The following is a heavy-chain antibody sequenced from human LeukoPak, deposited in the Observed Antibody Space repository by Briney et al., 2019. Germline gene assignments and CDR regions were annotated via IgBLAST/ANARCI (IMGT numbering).Heavy chain of an antibody. J-gene: IGHJ5*02. CDR1: GGTFSSYA. V-gene: IGHV1-69*13. Sequence: ASVKVSCKASGGTFSSYAISWVRQAPGQGLEWMGGIIPIFGTANYAQKFQGRVTITADESTSTAYMELSSLRSEDTAVYYCARGKDFWSGYRLNWFDPWGQGTLVTVSS. CDR2: IIPIFGTA. CDR3: ARGKDFWSGYRLNWFDP. D-gene: IGHD3-3*01.